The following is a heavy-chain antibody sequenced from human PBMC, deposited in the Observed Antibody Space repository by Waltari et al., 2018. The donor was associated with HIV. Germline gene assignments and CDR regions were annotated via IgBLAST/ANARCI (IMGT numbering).Heavy chain of an antibody. J-gene: IGHJ4*02. CDR1: GGSIRSSSYS. CDR3: ARVSYGSGGLDY. CDR2: IYYRVST. D-gene: IGHD3-10*01. Sequence: QLQLQESGPGLVKPSETLSLTCTVSGGSIRSSSYSWGWIRQPPGKGLEWIGSIYYRVSTYYNPSLKSRVTISVDTSKNQFSLKLSSVTAADTAVYYCARVSYGSGGLDYWGQGTLVTVSS. V-gene: IGHV4-39*07.